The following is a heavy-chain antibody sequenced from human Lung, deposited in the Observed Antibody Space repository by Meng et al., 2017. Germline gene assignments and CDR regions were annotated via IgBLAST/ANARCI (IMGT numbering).Heavy chain of an antibody. CDR1: GGSFCGYY. Sequence: QVQLQKWGAGRLKPSETLSLTCAVYGGSFCGYYWSWIRQPPGKGLEWIGEIIDSGSTNYNPSLKSRVTISVDTSKNQFSLRVTSVTAADRAVYYCVRRTYSSGWYFDYWGQGTLVTVSS. D-gene: IGHD6-19*01. V-gene: IGHV4-34*02. CDR3: VRRTYSSGWYFDY. CDR2: IIDSGST. J-gene: IGHJ4*02.